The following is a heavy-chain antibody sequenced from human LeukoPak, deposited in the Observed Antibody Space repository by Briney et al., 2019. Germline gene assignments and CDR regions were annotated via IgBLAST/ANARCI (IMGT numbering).Heavy chain of an antibody. Sequence: ASVKVSCKASGYTFTGYYMHWVRQAPGQGLEWMGWINPNSGGTNYAQKFQGRATMTRDTSISTAYMELSRLRSDDTAVYYCASPWGIAVAGPLDYWGQGTLVTVSS. CDR3: ASPWGIAVAGPLDY. V-gene: IGHV1-2*02. D-gene: IGHD6-19*01. J-gene: IGHJ4*02. CDR1: GYTFTGYY. CDR2: INPNSGGT.